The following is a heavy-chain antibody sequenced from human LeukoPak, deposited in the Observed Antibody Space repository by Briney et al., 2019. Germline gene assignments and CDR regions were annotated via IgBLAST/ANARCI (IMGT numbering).Heavy chain of an antibody. CDR2: IRSKANSYAT. CDR3: AKDKSSSWSYFDY. Sequence: GGSLKLSCAASGFTFSGSAMHWVRQASGKGLEWVGRIRSKANSYATAYAASVKGRFTISRDDSKNTAYLQMNSLRAEDTAVYYCAKDKSSSWSYFDYWGQGTLVTVSS. V-gene: IGHV3-73*01. CDR1: GFTFSGSA. D-gene: IGHD6-13*01. J-gene: IGHJ4*02.